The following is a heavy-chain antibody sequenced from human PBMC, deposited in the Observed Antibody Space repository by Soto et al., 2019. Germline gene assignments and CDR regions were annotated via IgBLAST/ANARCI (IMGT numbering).Heavy chain of an antibody. CDR2: ISSSSTYT. CDR1: GFTFSDSY. D-gene: IGHD2-15*01. CDR3: ASDGKCTGGSCSGAFDI. J-gene: IGHJ3*02. V-gene: IGHV3-11*06. Sequence: GGSLRLSCAASGFTFSDSYMNWIRQAPGKGLEWVSYISSSSTYTNYAESVRGRFTISRDNAKNSLYLQMSSLRAEDTAVYYCASDGKCTGGSCSGAFDIWGQGTVVTVSS.